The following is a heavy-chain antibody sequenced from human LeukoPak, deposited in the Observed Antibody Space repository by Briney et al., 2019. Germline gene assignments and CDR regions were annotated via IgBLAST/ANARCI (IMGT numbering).Heavy chain of an antibody. Sequence: GGSLRLSCAASGFTFSSYAMHWVRQAPGKGLEWVAVISYDGSNTYYTDSVRGRFTISRDNSKNTLYLQMNSLRDEDTAVYYCAKSTAYSISMIVVIKPMDAWGQGTTVTVSS. V-gene: IGHV3-30*18. CDR1: GFTFSSYA. CDR3: AKSTAYSISMIVVIKPMDA. CDR2: ISYDGSNT. D-gene: IGHD3-22*01. J-gene: IGHJ6*02.